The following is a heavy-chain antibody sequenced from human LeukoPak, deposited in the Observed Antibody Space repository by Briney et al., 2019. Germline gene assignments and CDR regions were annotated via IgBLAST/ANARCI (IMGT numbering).Heavy chain of an antibody. J-gene: IGHJ4*02. CDR1: GFTFNTYS. V-gene: IGHV3-21*01. CDR2: ISSSSSYI. D-gene: IGHD1-26*01. Sequence: PGGSLRLSCVASGFTFNTYSMNWVRQAPGKGLEWVSSISSSSSYIYYADSVKGRFTISRDNAKNSLYLQMNSLRAEDTAVYYCARGGSHRGSYYEYYFDYWGQGTLVTVSS. CDR3: ARGGSHRGSYYEYYFDY.